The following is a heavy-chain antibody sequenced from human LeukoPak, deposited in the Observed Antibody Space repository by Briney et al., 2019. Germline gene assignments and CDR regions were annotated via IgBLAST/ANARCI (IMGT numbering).Heavy chain of an antibody. Sequence: PGGSLRLSCAASGFTFSSYSMNWVRQAPGKGLEWVSSISSSSSYIYYADSVKGRFTISRDNAKNSLYLQMNSLRAEDTAVYYCAASGYNYYDYYYMDVWGKGTTVTISS. D-gene: IGHD5-12*01. CDR2: ISSSSSYI. CDR1: GFTFSSYS. V-gene: IGHV3-21*01. CDR3: AASGYNYYDYYYMDV. J-gene: IGHJ6*03.